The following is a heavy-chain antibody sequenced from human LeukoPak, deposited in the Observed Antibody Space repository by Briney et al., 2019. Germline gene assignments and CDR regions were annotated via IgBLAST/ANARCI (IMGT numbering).Heavy chain of an antibody. V-gene: IGHV4-61*02. CDR1: GGSISSGSYY. CDR2: IYTSGST. Sequence: SQTLSLTCTVSGGSISSGSYYWHWIRQPAGKGLEWVGRIYTSGSTNYNPPLKSRVTISVDTSKNQFSLKLTSVTAADTAVYYCAREFTGGTYYFDYWGQGTLVTVSS. D-gene: IGHD2-8*02. CDR3: AREFTGGTYYFDY. J-gene: IGHJ4*02.